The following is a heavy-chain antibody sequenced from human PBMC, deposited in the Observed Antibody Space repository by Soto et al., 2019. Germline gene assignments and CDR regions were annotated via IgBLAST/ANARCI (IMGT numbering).Heavy chain of an antibody. V-gene: IGHV3-30*03. CDR3: AREVGATYAFDI. Sequence: QVQLVESGGGVVQPGRSLRLSCAASGFTFSSYGMHWVRQAPGKGLEWVAVISYDGSNKYYADSVKGRFTISRDNSKNTLYLQMNSLRAEDTAVYYCAREVGATYAFDIWGQGTMVTVSS. J-gene: IGHJ3*02. D-gene: IGHD1-26*01. CDR1: GFTFSSYG. CDR2: ISYDGSNK.